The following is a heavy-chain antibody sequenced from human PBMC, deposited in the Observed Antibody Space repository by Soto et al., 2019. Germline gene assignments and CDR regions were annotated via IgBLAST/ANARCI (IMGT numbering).Heavy chain of an antibody. Sequence: QITLKASGPALVKSTQTLTLTCTFSGFSLSTTGVGVGWIRQPPGKALEWLALIFWDNDKRYSPSLKSRFTINEHTTKSQVVLTITNKDPVDTATYYCGGRYYDDVWGTFRYNNWFVPWGQGTLVTVSS. D-gene: IGHD3-16*02. CDR2: IFWDNDK. CDR3: GGRYYDDVWGTFRYNNWFVP. CDR1: GFSLSTTGVG. V-gene: IGHV2-5*02. J-gene: IGHJ5*02.